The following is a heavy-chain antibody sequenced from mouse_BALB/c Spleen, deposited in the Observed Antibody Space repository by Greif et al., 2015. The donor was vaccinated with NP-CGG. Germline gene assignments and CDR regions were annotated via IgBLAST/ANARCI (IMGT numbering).Heavy chain of an antibody. CDR2: IRNKANGYTT. J-gene: IGHJ4*01. CDR3: ARDTIGAMDY. Sequence: EVKPVESGGGLVQPGGSLRLSCATSGFTFTDYYMSWVRQPPGKALEWLGFIRNKANGYTTEYSASVKGRFTISRDNSQSILYLQMNTLRAEDSATYYCARDTIGAMDYWGQGTSVTVSS. CDR1: GFTFTDYY. V-gene: IGHV7-3*02. D-gene: IGHD2-14*01.